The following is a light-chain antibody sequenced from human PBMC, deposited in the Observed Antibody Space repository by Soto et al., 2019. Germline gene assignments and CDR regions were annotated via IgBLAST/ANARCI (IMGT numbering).Light chain of an antibody. CDR1: QSISNW. Sequence: DIQMTQSPSTLSASVGDRVTITFRASQSISNWLAWYQQKPGKAPKLLIYDASSLESGVPSRFSGSGSGTEFTLTISSLQPDDFATYYCQQYHSYSSFGQGTKVDI. V-gene: IGKV1-5*01. J-gene: IGKJ1*01. CDR2: DAS. CDR3: QQYHSYSS.